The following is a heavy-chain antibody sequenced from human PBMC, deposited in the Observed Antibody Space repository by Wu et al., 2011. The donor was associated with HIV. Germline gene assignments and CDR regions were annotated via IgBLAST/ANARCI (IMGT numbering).Heavy chain of an antibody. CDR2: IIPIFGTA. CDR3: ARDDSSGSHFFDY. D-gene: IGHD3-22*01. Sequence: QVQRGAVWGREVKKPGSSVKVSCKASGGTFSSYAISWVRQAPGQGLEWMGGIIPIFGTANYAQKFQGRVTITADKSTSTAYMELSSLRSEDTAVYYCARDDSSGSHFFDYWGQGTLVTVSS. V-gene: IGHV1-69*14. CDR1: GGTFSSYA. J-gene: IGHJ4*02.